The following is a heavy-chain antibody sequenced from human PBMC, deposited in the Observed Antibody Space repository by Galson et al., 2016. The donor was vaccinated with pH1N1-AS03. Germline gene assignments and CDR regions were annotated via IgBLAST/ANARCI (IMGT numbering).Heavy chain of an antibody. CDR1: GGSISSGSFY. J-gene: IGHJ4*02. CDR2: IYTTGST. V-gene: IGHV4-61*02. Sequence: TLSLTCTVSGGSISSGSFYWSWIRQPAGKGLEWIGRIYTTGSTNYNPSLKSRVTISIDTSKNQFSLKLNSMTAADTAKYYCVGNDYEGSDYWGQGTLISVSS. CDR3: VGNDYEGSDY. D-gene: IGHD3-16*01.